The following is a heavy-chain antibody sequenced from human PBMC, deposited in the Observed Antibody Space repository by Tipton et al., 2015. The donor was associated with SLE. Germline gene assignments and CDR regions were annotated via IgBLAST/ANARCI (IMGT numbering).Heavy chain of an antibody. Sequence: GSLRLSCAASGFSFSSYSMNWVRQAPGKGLEWVSYISSSSSTIYYADSVKGRFTISRDNAKNSLYLQMNSLRDEDTAVYYCAKPQLEYGRYFDWLLLLFDYWGQGTLVTVSS. CDR2: ISSSSSTI. CDR1: GFSFSSYS. CDR3: AKPQLEYGRYFDWLLLLFDY. D-gene: IGHD3-9*01. J-gene: IGHJ4*02. V-gene: IGHV3-48*02.